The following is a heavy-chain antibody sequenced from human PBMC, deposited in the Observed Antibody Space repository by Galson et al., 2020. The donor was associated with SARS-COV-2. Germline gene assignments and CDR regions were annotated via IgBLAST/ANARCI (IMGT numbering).Heavy chain of an antibody. D-gene: IGHD3-16*01. CDR3: ARVWAPSFYYYGMDV. J-gene: IGHJ6*02. CDR1: GFTFSSYA. Sequence: GGSLRLSCAASGFTFSSYAMHWVRQAPGKGLEWVAVISYDGSNKYYADSVKGRFTISRDNSKNTLYLQMNSLRAEDTAVYYCARVWAPSFYYYGMDVWGQGTTVTVSS. CDR2: ISYDGSNK. V-gene: IGHV3-30*04.